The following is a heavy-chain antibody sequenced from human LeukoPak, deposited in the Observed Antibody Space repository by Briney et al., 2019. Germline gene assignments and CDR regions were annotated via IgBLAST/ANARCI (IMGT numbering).Heavy chain of an antibody. Sequence: GGSLRLSCAASGFTFSSYAMNWVRQAPGKGLKWVSGISESGAITHYADSVKGRFTISRDNSKNTLYLQMNSLRAEDTAVYYCATSPHSSSMYYFDYWGQGTLVTVSS. D-gene: IGHD6-13*01. J-gene: IGHJ4*02. V-gene: IGHV3-23*01. CDR1: GFTFSSYA. CDR2: ISESGAIT. CDR3: ATSPHSSSMYYFDY.